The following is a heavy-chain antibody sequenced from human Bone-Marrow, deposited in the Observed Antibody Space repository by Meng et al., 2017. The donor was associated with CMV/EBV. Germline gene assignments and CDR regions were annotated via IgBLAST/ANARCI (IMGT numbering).Heavy chain of an antibody. J-gene: IGHJ3*02. CDR2: ISAYNGNT. D-gene: IGHD3-22*01. V-gene: IGHV1-18*01. CDR3: AREVTVWSYYYDISGYPPDAFDI. CDR1: GYTFTRYG. Sequence: SVKVSCKASGYTFTRYGIRWVRQAPGQGLEWMGWISAYNGNTNYAQKLQGRVNMTTDTQMSIAYMELRSQRADDTAGYYCAREVTVWSYYYDISGYPPDAFDIWGQGTMVTVSS.